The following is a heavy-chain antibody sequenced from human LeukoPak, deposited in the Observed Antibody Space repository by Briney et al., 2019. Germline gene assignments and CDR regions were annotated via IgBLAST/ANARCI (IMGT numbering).Heavy chain of an antibody. V-gene: IGHV1-2*06. CDR2: INPNSGGT. Sequence: ASVKVSCKASGYTFTSYYMHWVRQAPGQGLEWMGRINPNSGGTNYAQKFQGRVTMTRDTSISTAYMELSRLRSDDTAVYYCARAPEYSSSYLIDYWGQGTLVTVSS. J-gene: IGHJ4*02. CDR1: GYTFTSYY. CDR3: ARAPEYSSSYLIDY. D-gene: IGHD6-6*01.